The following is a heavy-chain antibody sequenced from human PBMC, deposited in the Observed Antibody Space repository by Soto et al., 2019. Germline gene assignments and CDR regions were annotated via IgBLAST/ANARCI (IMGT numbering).Heavy chain of an antibody. V-gene: IGHV1-69*13. CDR1: GGGNLRDYR. J-gene: IGHJ6*02. CDR2: IIPIFGSA. Sequence: SVKVSCKASGGGNLRDYRTTWVRRAPGQGLEWMGGIIPIFGSANYAQKFQGRVTITADESTSTAYMELSSLRSEDTAVYYCATLLRYFDWYYYGMDVWGQGTTVTVSS. D-gene: IGHD3-9*01. CDR3: ATLLRYFDWYYYGMDV.